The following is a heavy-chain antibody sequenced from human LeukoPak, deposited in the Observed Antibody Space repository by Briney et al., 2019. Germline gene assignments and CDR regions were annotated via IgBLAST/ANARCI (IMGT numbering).Heavy chain of an antibody. J-gene: IGHJ6*02. CDR2: ISGSGGST. Sequence: PGGSLTLSCAASGFTFSNCAMNWVRQAPGKGLEWVSAISGSGGSTYYADSVKGRFTISRDYAKNSLYLQMNSLRAEDTAVYYCARGMAAAGNRRPGGMDVWGQGTTVTVSS. D-gene: IGHD6-13*01. CDR1: GFTFSNCA. CDR3: ARGMAAAGNRRPGGMDV. V-gene: IGHV3-23*01.